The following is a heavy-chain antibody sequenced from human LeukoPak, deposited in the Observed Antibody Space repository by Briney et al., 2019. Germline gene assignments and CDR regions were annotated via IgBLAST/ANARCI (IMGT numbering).Heavy chain of an antibody. CDR1: GFTFSSYG. V-gene: IGHV3-30*03. CDR3: ARGPYYDSSGSSLDY. Sequence: GRSLRLSCAASGFTFSSYGMHWVRQAPGKGLEWVAVISYDGSNKYYADSVKGRFTISRDNSKNTLYLQMNSLRAEDTAVYYCARGPYYDSSGSSLDYWGQGTLVTVSS. CDR2: ISYDGSNK. J-gene: IGHJ4*02. D-gene: IGHD3-22*01.